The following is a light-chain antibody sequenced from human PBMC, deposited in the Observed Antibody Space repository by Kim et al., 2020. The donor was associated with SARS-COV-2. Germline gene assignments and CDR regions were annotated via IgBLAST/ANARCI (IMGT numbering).Light chain of an antibody. CDR2: GAS. CDR1: QSVTSNY. CDR3: QQYGSSPLT. Sequence: PGERATLSCRASQSVTSNYVAWYQQRPAQAPRLLIYGASSRASGIPARVSGSGSGTDFTLTISRLEPEDSAVYYCQQYGSSPLTFGQGTRLE. V-gene: IGKV3-20*01. J-gene: IGKJ5*01.